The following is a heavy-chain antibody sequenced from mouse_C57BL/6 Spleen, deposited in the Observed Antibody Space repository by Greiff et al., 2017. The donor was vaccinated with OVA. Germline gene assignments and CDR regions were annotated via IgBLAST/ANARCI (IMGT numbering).Heavy chain of an antibody. CDR1: GYTFTSYT. V-gene: IGHV1-4*01. CDR3: ARGVYDYDWAWFAY. CDR2: INPSSGYT. J-gene: IGHJ3*01. D-gene: IGHD2-4*01. Sequence: VKLVESGAELARPGASVKMSCKASGYTFTSYTMHWVKQRPGQGLEWIGYINPSSGYTKYNQKFKDKATLTADKSSSTAYMQLSSLTSEDSAVYYCARGVYDYDWAWFAYWGQGTLVTVSA.